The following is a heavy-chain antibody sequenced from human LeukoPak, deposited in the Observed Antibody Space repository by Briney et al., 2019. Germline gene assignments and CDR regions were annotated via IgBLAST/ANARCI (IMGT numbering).Heavy chain of an antibody. CDR1: GFTFDDYA. CDR2: ISWISGSI. Sequence: PGRSLRLSCAASGFTFDDYAMHWARHAPGRGLGWVLGISWISGSIGYADSVKGRFTISRDNAKNSLYLQMNSLRAEHTALYYCAKVSPDYCSSTSCYMGNFDYWGQGTLVTVSS. D-gene: IGHD2-2*02. CDR3: AKVSPDYCSSTSCYMGNFDY. J-gene: IGHJ4*02. V-gene: IGHV3-9*01.